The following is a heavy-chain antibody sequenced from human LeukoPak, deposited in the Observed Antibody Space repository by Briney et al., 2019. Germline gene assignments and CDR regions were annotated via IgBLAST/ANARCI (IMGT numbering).Heavy chain of an antibody. D-gene: IGHD4-17*01. J-gene: IGHJ4*02. Sequence: QPGRSLRLSCAASGFTFSSYGMHWVRQAPGKGLEWVAVISYDGSNKYYADSVKGRFTISRDNSKNTLYLRMNSLRAEDTAVYYCAKDRTYYGDSGDYWGQGTLVTVSS. CDR1: GFTFSSYG. CDR2: ISYDGSNK. V-gene: IGHV3-30*18. CDR3: AKDRTYYGDSGDY.